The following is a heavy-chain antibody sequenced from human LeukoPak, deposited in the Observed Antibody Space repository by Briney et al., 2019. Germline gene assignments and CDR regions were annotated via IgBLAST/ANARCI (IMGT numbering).Heavy chain of an antibody. CDR1: GYTFTSYG. Sequence: ASVKVSCKASGYTFTSYGISWVRQAPGQGLEWMGWISAYNGNTNYAQKLQGRVTMTTDTSTSTAYMGLRSLRSDDTAVYYCARAPKALGAFDIWGQGTMVTVSS. CDR2: ISAYNGNT. CDR3: ARAPKALGAFDI. J-gene: IGHJ3*02. V-gene: IGHV1-18*01.